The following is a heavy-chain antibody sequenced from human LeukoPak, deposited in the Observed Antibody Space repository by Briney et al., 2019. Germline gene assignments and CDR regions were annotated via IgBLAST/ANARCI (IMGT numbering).Heavy chain of an antibody. CDR2: ISGSGGST. V-gene: IGHV3-11*04. CDR1: GFTFSDYY. D-gene: IGHD3-10*02. Sequence: GGSLRLSCAASGFTFSDYYMSWVRQAPGMGLEWVSAISGSGGSTYYADSVKGRFTISRDNAKNSLYLQMNSLRAEDTAVYYCAELGITMIGGVWGKGTTVTISS. CDR3: AELGITMIGGV. J-gene: IGHJ6*04.